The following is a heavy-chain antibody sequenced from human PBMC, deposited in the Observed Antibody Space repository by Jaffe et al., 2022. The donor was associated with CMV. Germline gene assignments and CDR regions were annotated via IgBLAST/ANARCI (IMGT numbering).Heavy chain of an antibody. CDR2: IYPGDSDT. V-gene: IGHV5-51*01. D-gene: IGHD3-22*01. CDR3: ARHSGSYYDSSGYPPLAEPKYYYYYYYMDV. J-gene: IGHJ6*03. CDR1: GYSFTSYW. Sequence: EVQLVQSGAEVKKPGESLKISCKGSGYSFTSYWIGWVRQMPGKGLEWMGIIYPGDSDTRYSPSFQGQVTISADKSISTAYLQWSSLKASDTAMYYCARHSGSYYDSSGYPPLAEPKYYYYYYYMDVWGKGTTVTVSS.